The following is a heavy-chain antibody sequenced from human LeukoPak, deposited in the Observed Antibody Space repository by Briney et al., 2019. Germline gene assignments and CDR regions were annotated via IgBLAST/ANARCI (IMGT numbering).Heavy chain of an antibody. CDR2: ISYDGSNK. CDR3: ARDRQYAPYSSGWYFDY. Sequence: PGGSLRLSCAASGFTFSSYAMHWVRQAPGKGLEWVAVISYDGSNKYYADSVKGRFTISRDNSKNTLYLQMNSLRAEDTAVYYCARDRQYAPYSSGWYFDYWGQGTLVTVSS. D-gene: IGHD6-19*01. V-gene: IGHV3-30*04. J-gene: IGHJ4*02. CDR1: GFTFSSYA.